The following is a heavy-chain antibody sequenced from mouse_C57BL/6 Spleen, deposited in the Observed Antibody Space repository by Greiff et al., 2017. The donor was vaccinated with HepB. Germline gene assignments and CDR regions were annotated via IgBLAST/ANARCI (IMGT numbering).Heavy chain of an antibody. Sequence: QVQLQQPGTELVKPGASVKLSCKASGYTFTSYWMHWVKQRPGQGLEWIGNINPSNGGTNYNEKFKSKDTLTVDKSSSTAYMQLSSRTSEDSAVYYCARPSYGSSFYWYFDVWGTGTTVTVSS. CDR2: INPSNGGT. CDR1: GYTFTSYW. D-gene: IGHD1-1*01. V-gene: IGHV1-53*01. J-gene: IGHJ1*03. CDR3: ARPSYGSSFYWYFDV.